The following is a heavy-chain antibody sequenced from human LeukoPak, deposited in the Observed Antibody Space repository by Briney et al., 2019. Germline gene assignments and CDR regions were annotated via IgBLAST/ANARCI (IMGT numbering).Heavy chain of an antibody. CDR3: ARGLGDGYVDY. CDR1: GGSFSGYY. CDR2: INHSGST. J-gene: IGHJ4*02. D-gene: IGHD3-10*01. Sequence: SETLSLTCAVYGGSFSGYYWSWIRQPPGKGLEWIGEINHSGSTNYNPSLKSRVTISVDTSKNQFSLELSSVTAADTAVYYCARGLGDGYVDYWGQGTLVTVSS. V-gene: IGHV4-34*01.